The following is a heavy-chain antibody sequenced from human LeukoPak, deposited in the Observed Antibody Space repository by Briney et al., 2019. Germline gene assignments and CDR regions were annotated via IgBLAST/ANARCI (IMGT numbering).Heavy chain of an antibody. J-gene: IGHJ4*02. D-gene: IGHD6-6*01. Sequence: PGGSLRLSCAASGFTFSSYAMPWVRQAPGKGLEWVAVISYDGSNKYYADSVKGRFSISRDNSKNTLYLQMNSLRAEDTAVYYCARVGSIAARPGDFDYWGQGTLVTVSS. CDR2: ISYDGSNK. CDR1: GFTFSSYA. V-gene: IGHV3-30-3*01. CDR3: ARVGSIAARPGDFDY.